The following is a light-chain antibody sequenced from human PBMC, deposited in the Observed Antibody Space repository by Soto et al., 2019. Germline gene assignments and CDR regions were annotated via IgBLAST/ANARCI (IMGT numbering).Light chain of an antibody. V-gene: IGLV2-11*01. CDR2: DVI. CDR1: SSDVGGYNY. Sequence: QSALTQPRSVSGSPGQSVTLSCTGTSSDVGGYNYVSWYQQHPGKAPKLMIYDVITRPSGVPDRFSGSKSGNTASLTISGLQAEDEADYYCCSYAGSYTFVFGTGTKDTVL. CDR3: CSYAGSYTFV. J-gene: IGLJ1*01.